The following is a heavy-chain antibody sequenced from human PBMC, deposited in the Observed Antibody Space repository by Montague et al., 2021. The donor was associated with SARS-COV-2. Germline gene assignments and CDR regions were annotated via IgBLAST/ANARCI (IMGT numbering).Heavy chain of an antibody. D-gene: IGHD4-11*01. CDR2: IYYSGST. J-gene: IGHJ5*02. CDR3: AREDYSNAWFDP. Sequence: SETLSLTCTVSGGSISGYYWSWIRQPPGKGLEWIGYIYYSGSTNYNPSLKSRVTISVDTSKNQFSLKLSSVTAADTAVYYCAREDYSNAWFDPWGQGTLVIVSS. V-gene: IGHV4-59*01. CDR1: GGSISGYY.